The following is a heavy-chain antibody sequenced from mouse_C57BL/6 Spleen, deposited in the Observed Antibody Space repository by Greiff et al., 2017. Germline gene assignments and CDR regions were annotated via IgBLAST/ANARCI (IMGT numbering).Heavy chain of an antibody. Sequence: EVKLVESGAELVRPGASVKLSCTASGFNIKDDYMHWVNQRPEQGLEWIGWIDPENGDTEYASKFQGKATITAATSSNTAYLQLSSLTSEDTAVYYCTMAYGNYFYFDYWGQGTTLTVSS. J-gene: IGHJ2*01. V-gene: IGHV14-4*01. CDR2: IDPENGDT. CDR1: GFNIKDDY. D-gene: IGHD2-1*01. CDR3: TMAYGNYFYFDY.